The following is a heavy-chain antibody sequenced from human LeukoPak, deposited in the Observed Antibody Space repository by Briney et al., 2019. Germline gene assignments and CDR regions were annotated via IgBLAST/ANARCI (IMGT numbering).Heavy chain of an antibody. CDR2: IQYDGTNK. CDR3: GKGDTKVLVPAALGY. V-gene: IGHV3-30*02. Sequence: PGGSLRLSCAASGFTFTSYGMHWVRQAPGKGLEWVAFIQYDGTNKYYADSVKGRFTVSRDNFKNTLDLQMNSLRVENTAIYYCGKGDTKVLVPAALGYWGQGTLVTVSS. J-gene: IGHJ4*02. D-gene: IGHD2-2*01. CDR1: GFTFTSYG.